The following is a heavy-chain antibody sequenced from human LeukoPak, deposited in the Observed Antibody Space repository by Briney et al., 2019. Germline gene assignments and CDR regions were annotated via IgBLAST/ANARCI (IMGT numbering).Heavy chain of an antibody. CDR1: GYIFTSYG. V-gene: IGHV1-18*01. CDR2: ISANNGHT. Sequence: VSVRVSCKASGYIFTSYGLSWVRQAPGQGLEWMGWISANNGHTHYAQKFQGRLTITRDMSTRTVDMELRSLRSDDTAVYYCARDMRHYRYYESDEYYFNFEYWGQGTLVTVSS. CDR3: ARDMRHYRYYESDEYYFNFEY. J-gene: IGHJ4*02. D-gene: IGHD3-22*01.